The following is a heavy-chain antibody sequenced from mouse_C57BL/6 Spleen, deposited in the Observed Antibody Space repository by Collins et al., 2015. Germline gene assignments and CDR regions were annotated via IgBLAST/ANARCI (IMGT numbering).Heavy chain of an antibody. Sequence: QVQLQQSDAELVKPGASVKISCKVSGYTFTDHNIHWMKQRPEQSLEWIGYIYPRDGSTEYNEKFKGKATLTADKSSSTAYMQLNSLPSEDSAVYFCARSGDYDPFAYWGQGTLVTVSA. D-gene: IGHD2-4*01. CDR2: IYPRDGST. CDR3: ARSGDYDPFAY. V-gene: IGHV1-78*01. J-gene: IGHJ3*01. CDR1: GYTFTDHN.